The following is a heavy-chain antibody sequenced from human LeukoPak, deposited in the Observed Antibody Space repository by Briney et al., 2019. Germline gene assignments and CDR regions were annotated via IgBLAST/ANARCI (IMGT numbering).Heavy chain of an antibody. CDR2: VYSGDRT. CDR3: ARGYLIDY. V-gene: IGHV3-66*01. Sequence: GGSLRLSCAASGFTVNSNYMSWVRQAPGKGLEWVSVVYSGDRTYYADSVKGRFTISRDDSTNTLYLLMNSLRAEDTAVYYCARGYLIDYWGQGTLVTISS. D-gene: IGHD1-26*01. J-gene: IGHJ4*02. CDR1: GFTVNSNY.